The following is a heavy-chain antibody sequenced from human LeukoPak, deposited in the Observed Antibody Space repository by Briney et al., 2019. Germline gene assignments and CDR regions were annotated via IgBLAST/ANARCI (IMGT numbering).Heavy chain of an antibody. CDR2: IKSKISGGTT. V-gene: IGHV3-15*01. CDR3: TTGGYSYGTYYFDY. J-gene: IGHJ4*02. CDR1: GFTFNNAW. D-gene: IGHD5-18*01. Sequence: GGSLRLSCAASGFTFNNAWMNWVRQAPGKGLEWVGRIKSKISGGTTDYAAPVKGRFTISRDDSKNTLYLQMNSLKTEDTAVYYCTTGGYSYGTYYFDYWGQGTLVTVSS.